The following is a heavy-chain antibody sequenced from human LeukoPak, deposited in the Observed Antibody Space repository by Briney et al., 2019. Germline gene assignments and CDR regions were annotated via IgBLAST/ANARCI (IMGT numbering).Heavy chain of an antibody. D-gene: IGHD2-15*01. CDR3: VRGSFVVAGNFDY. J-gene: IGHJ4*02. Sequence: SETLSLTCTVSGGSISGYYWSWIRQPPGKGLEWIGYIYYSGSTNYNPSLKSRVTISVDTSKNQFSLKLSSVTAADTAVYYCVRGSFVVAGNFDYRGQGTLVTVSS. V-gene: IGHV4-59*01. CDR2: IYYSGST. CDR1: GGSISGYY.